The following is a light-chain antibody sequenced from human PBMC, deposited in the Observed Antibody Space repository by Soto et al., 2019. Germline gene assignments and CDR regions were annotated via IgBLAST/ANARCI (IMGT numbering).Light chain of an antibody. CDR3: QQYNNWLALT. CDR1: QSVSSN. V-gene: IGKV3-15*01. Sequence: EIVMTQSPATLSVSPGERATLSCRASQSVSSNVAWYQQKPGQAPRLLIYGASTRATGIPARFSGSGSGTEFTLTISSLQSEDFAVYYCQQYNNWLALTCGGGTKVEIK. CDR2: GAS. J-gene: IGKJ4*01.